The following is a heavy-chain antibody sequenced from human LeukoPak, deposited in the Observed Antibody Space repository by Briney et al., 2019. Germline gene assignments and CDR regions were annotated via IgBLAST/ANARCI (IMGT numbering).Heavy chain of an antibody. Sequence: SGGSLRLSCAASGFTFSSYAVSWVRQAPGKGLEWVSAISGSGGSTYYADSVKGRFTISRDNSKNTLYLQMNSLRAEDTAVYYCAKKGVAAAAGTPYYFDYWGQGTPVSVSS. J-gene: IGHJ4*02. CDR3: AKKGVAAAAGTPYYFDY. V-gene: IGHV3-23*01. CDR2: ISGSGGST. D-gene: IGHD6-13*01. CDR1: GFTFSSYA.